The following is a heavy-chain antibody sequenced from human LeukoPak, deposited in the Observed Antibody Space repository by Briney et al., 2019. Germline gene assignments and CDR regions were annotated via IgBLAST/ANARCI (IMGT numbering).Heavy chain of an antibody. Sequence: AGGSLRLSCAASGFTFSSYEMNWVRQAPGKGLEWVSYISSSGSTIYYADSVKGRFTISRDNAKNSLYLQMNSLRAEDTAVYYCAGYYYGSGSYQAAVDYWGQGTLVTVSS. J-gene: IGHJ4*02. D-gene: IGHD3-10*01. CDR2: ISSSGSTI. CDR3: AGYYYGSGSYQAAVDY. V-gene: IGHV3-48*03. CDR1: GFTFSSYE.